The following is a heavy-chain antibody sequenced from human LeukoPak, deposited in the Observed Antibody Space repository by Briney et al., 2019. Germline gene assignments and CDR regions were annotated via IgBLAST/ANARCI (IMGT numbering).Heavy chain of an antibody. CDR1: GFTFSSFT. V-gene: IGHV3-21*01. CDR3: ARDHSGSYSHEDY. CDR2: ISSSSGYI. D-gene: IGHD1-26*01. J-gene: IGHJ4*02. Sequence: PGASLRLSCVASGFTFSSFTMNWVRQAPGKGLEWVSSISSSSGYIYYADSVKGRFTISRDNAKNSLYLQMNSLRAEDTAVYYCARDHSGSYSHEDYWGQGTLFTVSS.